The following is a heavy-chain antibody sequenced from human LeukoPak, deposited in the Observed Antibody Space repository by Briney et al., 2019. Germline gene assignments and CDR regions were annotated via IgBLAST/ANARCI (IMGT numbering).Heavy chain of an antibody. Sequence: GGSLRLSCAASGFTFSSYAMCWVRQAPGKGLEWVSAISGSGGSTYYADSVKGRFTISRDNSKNTLYLQINSLRAEDTAVYYCAKDRSITMIVVVITPFDYWGQGTLVTVSS. CDR2: ISGSGGST. V-gene: IGHV3-23*01. CDR3: AKDRSITMIVVVITPFDY. CDR1: GFTFSSYA. D-gene: IGHD3-22*01. J-gene: IGHJ4*02.